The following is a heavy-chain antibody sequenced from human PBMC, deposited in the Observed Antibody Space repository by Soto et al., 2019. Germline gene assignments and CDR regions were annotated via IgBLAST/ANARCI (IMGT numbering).Heavy chain of an antibody. CDR2: IRSKADNYAT. CDR1: GFTFSVSA. J-gene: IGHJ6*02. V-gene: IGHV3-73*02. Sequence: EVQLVESGGGLVQPGGSLKLSCAVSGFTFSVSAIHWVRQASGKGLEWVGRIRSKADNYATAYGASVKGRFSISRDDSKNTAYLQMGSLNTEDTAVYYCARLAEWEYYDGMDVWGQGTTVTVS. D-gene: IGHD1-26*01. CDR3: ARLAEWEYYDGMDV.